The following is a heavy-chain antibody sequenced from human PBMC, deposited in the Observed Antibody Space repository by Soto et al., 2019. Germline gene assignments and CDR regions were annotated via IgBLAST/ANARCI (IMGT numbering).Heavy chain of an antibody. V-gene: IGHV6-1*01. Sequence: PSQTLSLTCAISGASVSSNTASWNWSRQSPSRGLEWLGRTYFRSKWYNDYAVSVKSRIIINPDTSNNQFSLQLNSVTPEDTAVYFCAKGDNLGPKTGYAFDPWGQGIMVTVSS. J-gene: IGHJ5*02. CDR1: GASVSSNTAS. CDR2: TYFRSKWYN. D-gene: IGHD5-12*01. CDR3: AKGDNLGPKTGYAFDP.